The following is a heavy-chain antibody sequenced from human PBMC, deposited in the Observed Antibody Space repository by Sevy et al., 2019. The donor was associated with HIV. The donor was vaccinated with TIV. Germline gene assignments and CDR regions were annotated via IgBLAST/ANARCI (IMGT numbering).Heavy chain of an antibody. CDR2: MNEDGSVT. V-gene: IGHV3-74*01. J-gene: IGHJ4*02. D-gene: IGHD3-16*01. Sequence: GGSLRLSCTTSGFTLGDYAMSWVRQAPGKGLEWVSRMNEDGSVTNHADSVRGRFTISRDNAKNTLYLQMNSLRVEDTAVYYCVKDFGGPTDYWGQGTLVTVSS. CDR3: VKDFGGPTDY. CDR1: GFTLGDYA.